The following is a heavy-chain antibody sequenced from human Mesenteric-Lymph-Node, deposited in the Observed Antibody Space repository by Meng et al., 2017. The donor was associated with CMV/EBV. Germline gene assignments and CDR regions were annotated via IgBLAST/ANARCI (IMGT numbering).Heavy chain of an antibody. V-gene: IGHV3-48*04. CDR2: ISSSSSTI. D-gene: IGHD3-3*01. Sequence: GGSLRLSCAASGFTFSSYSMNWVRQAPGKGLEWVSYISSSSSTIYYADSVKGRFTISRDNAKNSLYLQMNSLRAEDTAVYYCARVGGSGYYYYYYGMDVWGQGTTVTVSS. CDR1: GFTFSSYS. CDR3: ARVGGSGYYYYYYGMDV. J-gene: IGHJ6*02.